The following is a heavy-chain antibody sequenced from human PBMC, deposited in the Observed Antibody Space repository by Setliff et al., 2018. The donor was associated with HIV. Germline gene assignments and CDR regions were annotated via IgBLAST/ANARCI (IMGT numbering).Heavy chain of an antibody. CDR1: GGSISSHY. D-gene: IGHD2-2*01. CDR3: ARLGYCSRTTCYGYYYMDV. Sequence: SETLSLTCTVSGGSISSHYWSWIRQPPGKGLEWIGYIYNSRSTNYHPALKSRLTISIDTSKNQFSLKLSSVTAADTAVYYCARLGYCSRTTCYGYYYMDVWGKGTPVTVSS. CDR2: IYNSRST. V-gene: IGHV4-59*08. J-gene: IGHJ6*03.